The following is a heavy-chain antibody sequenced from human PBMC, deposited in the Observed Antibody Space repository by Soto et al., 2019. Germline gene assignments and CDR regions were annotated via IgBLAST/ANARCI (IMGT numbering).Heavy chain of an antibody. Sequence: PSETLSLTCAVSGGSISSSNWWSWVRQPPGKGLEWIGEIYHSGSTNYNPSLKSRVTISVDKSKNQFSLKLSSVTAADTAVYYCARVRRALLWFGELGPVDYCGQGTLVTVSS. V-gene: IGHV4-4*02. CDR1: GGSISSSNW. J-gene: IGHJ4*02. CDR2: IYHSGST. D-gene: IGHD3-10*01. CDR3: ARVRRALLWFGELGPVDY.